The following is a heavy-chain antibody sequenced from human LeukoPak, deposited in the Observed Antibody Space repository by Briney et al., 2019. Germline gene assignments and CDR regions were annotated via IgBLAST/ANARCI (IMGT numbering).Heavy chain of an antibody. J-gene: IGHJ3*02. CDR1: GASISKYY. CDR2: SSYTGST. V-gene: IGHV4-59*01. Sequence: SETLSLTCTVSGASISKYYWSWIRQTPGKRLERIAYSSYTGSTALNPSLDSRVTISIDTSKNQLSLKLTSVTAADTAVYYCARVRSMTTVRDSFNIWGQGTPVTVSS. CDR3: ARVRSMTTVRDSFNI. D-gene: IGHD4-11*01.